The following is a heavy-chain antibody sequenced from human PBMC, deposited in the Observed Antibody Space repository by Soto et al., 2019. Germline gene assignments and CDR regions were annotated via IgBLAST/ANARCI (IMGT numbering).Heavy chain of an antibody. CDR2: IYYSGST. Sequence: PSETLSLTCTVSGGSISSYYWSWIRQPPGKGLEWIGYIYYSGSTNYNPSLKSRVTISVDTSKNQFSLKLSSVTAADTAVYYCARGMYYYGSGIPFDYWGQGTLVTGSS. D-gene: IGHD3-10*01. V-gene: IGHV4-59*01. J-gene: IGHJ4*02. CDR1: GGSISSYY. CDR3: ARGMYYYGSGIPFDY.